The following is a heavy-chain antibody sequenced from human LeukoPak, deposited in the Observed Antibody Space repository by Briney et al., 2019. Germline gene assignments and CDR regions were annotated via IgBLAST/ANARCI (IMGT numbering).Heavy chain of an antibody. CDR1: GFTFSGYS. D-gene: IGHD3-22*01. V-gene: IGHV3-48*01. CDR2: IACSSSTI. Sequence: PGGSLRLSCAASGFTFSGYSMDWVRQAPGKGLEWVAYIACSSSTIYYADSVKGRFNISRDNAKKSLYLQMNTLRADETAVYYCERDRYYYDSSGYPTAPDYWGQGTLVTVSS. CDR3: ERDRYYYDSSGYPTAPDY. J-gene: IGHJ4*02.